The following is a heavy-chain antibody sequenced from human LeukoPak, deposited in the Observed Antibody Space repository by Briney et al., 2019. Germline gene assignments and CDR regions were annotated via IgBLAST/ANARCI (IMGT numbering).Heavy chain of an antibody. CDR1: GGSISSSSYY. Sequence: SETLSLTCTVSGGSISSSSYYWGWIRQPPGKGLEWIGSIYYSGSTYYNPSLKSRVTISVDTSKNQFSLKLSSVTAADTAVYYCARVRSSGWYVWFDPWGQGTLVTVSS. D-gene: IGHD6-19*01. CDR2: IYYSGST. J-gene: IGHJ5*02. CDR3: ARVRSSGWYVWFDP. V-gene: IGHV4-39*07.